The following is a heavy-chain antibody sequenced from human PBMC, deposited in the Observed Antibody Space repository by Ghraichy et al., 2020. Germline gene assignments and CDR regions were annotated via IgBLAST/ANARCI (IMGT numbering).Heavy chain of an antibody. J-gene: IGHJ5*02. D-gene: IGHD2-2*01. CDR3: ARGEPEDIVVVPAALNWFDP. CDR2: INHSGST. Sequence: SETLSLTCAVYGGSFSGYYWSWIRQPPGKGLEWIGEINHSGSTNYNPSLKSRVTISVDTSKNQFSLKLSSVTAADTAVYYCARGEPEDIVVVPAALNWFDPGGQGTLVTVSS. V-gene: IGHV4-34*01. CDR1: GGSFSGYY.